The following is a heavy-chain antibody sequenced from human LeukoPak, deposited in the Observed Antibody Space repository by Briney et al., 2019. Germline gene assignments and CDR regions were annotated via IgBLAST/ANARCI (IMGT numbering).Heavy chain of an antibody. V-gene: IGHV3-11*04. CDR3: ARRPSLWLVDY. CDR2: ISSSGSNI. D-gene: IGHD6-19*01. J-gene: IGHJ4*02. CDR1: GFTFSDYY. Sequence: GSLRLYCASSGFTFSDYYMSWIRQAPGKGLEWVSYISSSGSNIYYADSVKGRFTISRDNAKNSLYLQMNSLRADDTAVYYCARRPSLWLVDYWGQGTLVTVSS.